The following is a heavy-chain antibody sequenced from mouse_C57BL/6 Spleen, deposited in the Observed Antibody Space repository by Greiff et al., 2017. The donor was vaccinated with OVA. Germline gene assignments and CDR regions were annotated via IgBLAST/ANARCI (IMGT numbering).Heavy chain of an antibody. CDR1: GFTFSSYA. CDR3: AREEIYYGNPFAY. J-gene: IGHJ3*01. CDR2: ISDGGSYT. D-gene: IGHD2-1*01. Sequence: EVQRVESGGGLVKPGGSLKLSCAASGFTFSSYAMSWVRQTPEKRLEWVATISDGGSYTYYPDNVKGRFTISRDNAKNNLYLQMSHLKSEDTAMYYCAREEIYYGNPFAYWGQGTLVTVSA. V-gene: IGHV5-4*01.